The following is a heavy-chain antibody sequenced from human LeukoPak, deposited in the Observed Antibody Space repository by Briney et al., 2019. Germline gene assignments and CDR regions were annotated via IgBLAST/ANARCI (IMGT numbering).Heavy chain of an antibody. CDR3: ARESGGNTPYYFDY. J-gene: IGHJ4*02. Sequence: GGSLRLPCAASGFTFSSFALHWVRQAPGKGLEWVAVISYEDGSNKYYADSVKGRFTIFRDNSKHTVYLQMNSLRTEDTAVYYCARESGGNTPYYFDYWGQGTLVTVSS. CDR1: GFTFSSFA. D-gene: IGHD2-2*02. CDR2: ISYEDGSNK. V-gene: IGHV3-30*04.